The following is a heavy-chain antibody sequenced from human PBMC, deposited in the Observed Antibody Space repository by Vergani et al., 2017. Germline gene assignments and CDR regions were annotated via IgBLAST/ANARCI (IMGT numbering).Heavy chain of an antibody. CDR3: ARDENGMTQS. J-gene: IGHJ4*02. CDR1: GFTFSSYE. V-gene: IGHV3-48*03. Sequence: EVQLVESGGGLVQPGGSLRLSCAASGFTFSSYEMNWVRQAPGKGLEWVSYISSSGSTIYYADAVKGRFTISRDNAKNSLYLQMNSLRAEETAVYYCARDENGMTQSWGQGSLVTVSS. CDR2: ISSSGSTI. D-gene: IGHD1-1*01.